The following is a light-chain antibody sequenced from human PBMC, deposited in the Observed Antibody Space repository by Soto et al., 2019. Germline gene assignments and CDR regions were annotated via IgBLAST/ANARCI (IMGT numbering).Light chain of an antibody. CDR1: QSVTSRY. CDR3: QHYNSYSEA. CDR2: GAS. V-gene: IGKV3-20*01. J-gene: IGKJ1*01. Sequence: EIVLTQSPGTLSLSPGERATLSCWASQSVTSRYLAWYQQKPGQAPRLLIFGASIRATGIPDRFSGSGSGTEFTLTISSLQPDDFATYYCQHYNSYSEAFGQGTKVDIK.